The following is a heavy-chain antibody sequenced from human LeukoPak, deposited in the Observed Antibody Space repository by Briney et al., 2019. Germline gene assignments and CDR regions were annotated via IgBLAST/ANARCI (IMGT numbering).Heavy chain of an antibody. J-gene: IGHJ4*02. CDR2: IYYSGST. Sequence: SQTLSLTCTVSGGSISSGGYYWSWIRQHPGTGLEWIGYIYYSGSTYYNPSLKSRVTISVDTSKNQFSLKLSSVTAADTAVYYCARTVTTRIFDYWGQGTLVTVSS. D-gene: IGHD4-11*01. V-gene: IGHV4-31*03. CDR3: ARTVTTRIFDY. CDR1: GGSISSGGYY.